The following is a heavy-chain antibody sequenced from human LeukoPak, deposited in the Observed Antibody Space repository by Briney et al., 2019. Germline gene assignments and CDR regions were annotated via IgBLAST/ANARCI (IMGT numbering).Heavy chain of an antibody. V-gene: IGHV5-51*01. CDR1: GYSFTSYW. CDR3: RAASDSSSPDFDY. CDR2: IYPGDFDT. Sequence: GESLKISCKGSGYSFTSYWIGWVRQMPGKGLEWMGIIYPGDFDTRCSPSFQGQVTISADKSISTAYLQWSSLKASDTAMYYCRAASDSSSPDFDYWGQGTLVTVSS. J-gene: IGHJ4*02. D-gene: IGHD6-6*01.